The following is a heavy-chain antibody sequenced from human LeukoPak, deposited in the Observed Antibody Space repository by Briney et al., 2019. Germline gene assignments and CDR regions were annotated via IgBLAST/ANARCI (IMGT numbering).Heavy chain of an antibody. CDR3: ARDGPFGGLDGDYWGYFDY. CDR2: ISYDGSNK. J-gene: IGHJ4*02. D-gene: IGHD4-17*01. Sequence: GGSLRLSCAASGFSFSSYAMHWVRQAPGKGLAWVAVISYDGSNKYYADSVKGRFTISRDNSKNTLYLQMNSLRAEDTAVYYCARDGPFGGLDGDYWGYFDYWGQGTLVTVSS. CDR1: GFSFSSYA. V-gene: IGHV3-30-3*01.